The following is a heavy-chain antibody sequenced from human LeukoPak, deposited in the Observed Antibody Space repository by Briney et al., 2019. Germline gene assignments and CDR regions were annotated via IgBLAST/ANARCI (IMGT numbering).Heavy chain of an antibody. CDR3: ARATSSSRSYYFDY. CDR2: INPNSGGT. Sequence: ASVKVSCKASGYTFTGYYMHWVRQAPGQGLEWMGWINPNSGGTNYAQKFQGRVTMTRDTSISTAYMELSRLRSDDTAVYYCARATSSSRSYYFDYWGQGTLVTVSS. D-gene: IGHD6-13*01. CDR1: GYTFTGYY. J-gene: IGHJ4*02. V-gene: IGHV1-2*02.